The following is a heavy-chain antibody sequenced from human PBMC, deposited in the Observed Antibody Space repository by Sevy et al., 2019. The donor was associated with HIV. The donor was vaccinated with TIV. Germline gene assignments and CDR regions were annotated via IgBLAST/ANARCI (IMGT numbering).Heavy chain of an antibody. J-gene: IGHJ4*02. Sequence: SGPTLVNPTQTLTLTCTFSGFSLSTSGVGVGWIRQPPGKALEWLAFIYWDDDTRYSPSLKSRLNITKDTSTNQVVLTMTNMDPVDTATYFCAHRRMVRGVITAPFDYWGQGTLVTVSS. V-gene: IGHV2-5*02. CDR1: GFSLSTSGVG. D-gene: IGHD3-10*01. CDR2: IYWDDDT. CDR3: AHRRMVRGVITAPFDY.